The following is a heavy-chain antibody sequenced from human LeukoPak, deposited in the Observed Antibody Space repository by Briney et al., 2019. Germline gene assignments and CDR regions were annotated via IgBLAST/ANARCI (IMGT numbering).Heavy chain of an antibody. CDR3: AKETLRIVAGTTIRAEYFQH. CDR2: ISGSGGST. CDR1: GFTFSSYA. V-gene: IGHV3-23*01. D-gene: IGHD6-19*01. Sequence: PGGSLRLSCAASGFTFSSYAMSWVRQAPGKGLEWVSAISGSGGSTYYADSVKGRFTISRDNSKNTLYLQMNSLRAEDTAVYYCAKETLRIVAGTTIRAEYFQHWGQGTLVTVSS. J-gene: IGHJ1*01.